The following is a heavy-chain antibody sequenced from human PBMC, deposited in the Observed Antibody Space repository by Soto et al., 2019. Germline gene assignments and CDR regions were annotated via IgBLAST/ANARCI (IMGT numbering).Heavy chain of an antibody. CDR2: IRSKANSYAT. J-gene: IGHJ4*02. D-gene: IGHD3-22*01. CDR1: GFTFSGSA. Sequence: EVQLVESGGGLVQPGGSLKLSCAASGFTFSGSAMHWVRQASGKGLEWVGRIRSKANSYATAYAASVKGRFTISRDDSKNTAYLQMNSLKTDDTAVYYCTTTEYDSSGYYYANFDYWGQGTLVTVSS. V-gene: IGHV3-73*02. CDR3: TTTEYDSSGYYYANFDY.